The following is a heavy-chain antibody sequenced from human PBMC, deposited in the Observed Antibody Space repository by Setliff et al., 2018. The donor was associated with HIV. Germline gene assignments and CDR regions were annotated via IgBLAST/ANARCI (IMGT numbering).Heavy chain of an antibody. CDR2: GHHSGRT. Sequence: PSESLSLTCTVSGASITSYYWNWIRQSPGKGLEWVGFGHHSGRTFYNPSLHGRVTLFVHPSGNQFSLNLRSVTAADAGLYFCARHSPIHLTTHAAYNDFDLWGRGALVTV. J-gene: IGHJ2*01. CDR1: GASITSYY. CDR3: ARHSPIHLTTHAAYNDFDL. V-gene: IGHV4-59*08. D-gene: IGHD3-10*01.